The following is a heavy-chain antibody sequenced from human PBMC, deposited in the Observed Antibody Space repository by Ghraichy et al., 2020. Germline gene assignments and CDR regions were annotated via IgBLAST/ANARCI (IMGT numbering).Heavy chain of an antibody. CDR3: AREEWFGEYQRYYYGMDV. CDR2: IYYSGST. D-gene: IGHD3-10*01. V-gene: IGHV4-61*01. Sequence: SETLSLTCTVSGGSVSSGSYYWSWIRQPPGKGLEWIGYIYYSGSTNYNPSLKSRVTISVDTSKNQFSLKLSSVTAADTAVYYCAREEWFGEYQRYYYGMDVWGQGTTVTVSS. J-gene: IGHJ6*02. CDR1: GGSVSSGSYY.